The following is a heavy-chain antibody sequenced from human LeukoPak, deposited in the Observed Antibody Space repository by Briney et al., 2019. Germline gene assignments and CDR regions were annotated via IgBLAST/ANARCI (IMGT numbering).Heavy chain of an antibody. V-gene: IGHV3-53*01. Sequence: GGSLRLSCAASGFTVSSDYMSWVRQAPGKGLEWVSVIYSGGSTYYADSVKGRFTISRHNSKNTLYLQMNSLRAEDTAVYYCAKKKAVTTSFGPPIEYFQHWGQGTLVTVSS. J-gene: IGHJ1*01. CDR1: GFTVSSDY. D-gene: IGHD4-17*01. CDR2: IYSGGST. CDR3: AKKKAVTTSFGPPIEYFQH.